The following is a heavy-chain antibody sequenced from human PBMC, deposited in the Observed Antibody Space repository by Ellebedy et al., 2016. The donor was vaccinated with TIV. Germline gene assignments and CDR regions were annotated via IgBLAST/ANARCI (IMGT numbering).Heavy chain of an antibody. V-gene: IGHV1-46*01. D-gene: IGHD1-1*01. Sequence: AASVKVSCKASGYSFVNYYIQWLRQAAGHGLEWVGIIDHSDGCTSYTPRFQGRITLTSDTSTTTVYMSLSSMRFDDTAMYYCALASFDYWGQGTQVTVSS. CDR3: ALASFDY. J-gene: IGHJ4*02. CDR1: GYSFVNYY. CDR2: IDHSDGCT.